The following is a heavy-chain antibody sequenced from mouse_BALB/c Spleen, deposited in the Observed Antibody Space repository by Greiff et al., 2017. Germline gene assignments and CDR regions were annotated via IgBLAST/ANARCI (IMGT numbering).Heavy chain of an antibody. CDR2: INPSNGRT. CDR1: GYTFTSYW. D-gene: IGHD2-4*01. Sequence: QVHVKQPGAELVKPGASVKLSCKASGYTFTSYWMHWVKQRPGQGLEWIGEINPSNGRTNYNEKFKSKATLTVDKSSSTAYMQLSSLTSEDSAVYYCARRGLRRGYYYAMDYWGQGTSVTVSS. V-gene: IGHV1S81*02. CDR3: ARRGLRRGYYYAMDY. J-gene: IGHJ4*01.